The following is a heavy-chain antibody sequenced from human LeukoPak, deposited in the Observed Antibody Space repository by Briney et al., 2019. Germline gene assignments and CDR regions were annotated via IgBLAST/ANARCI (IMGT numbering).Heavy chain of an antibody. CDR3: ARDYGGTFDY. CDR1: GFTVSSNY. J-gene: IGHJ4*02. CDR2: IYSGGST. D-gene: IGHD4-23*01. V-gene: IGHV3-53*01. Sequence: GGSLRLSCAVSGFTVSSNYMSWVRQAPGKGLEWVSVIYSGGSTYYADSVMGRFTISRDNSKNTLYLQMNSLRAEDTAVYYCARDYGGTFDYWGQGTLVTVSS.